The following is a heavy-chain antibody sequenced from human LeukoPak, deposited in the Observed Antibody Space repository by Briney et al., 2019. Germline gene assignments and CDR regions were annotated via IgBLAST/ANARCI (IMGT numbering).Heavy chain of an antibody. CDR1: GGSISIGSNY. CDR2: LYTSGST. D-gene: IGHD2/OR15-2a*01. J-gene: IGHJ5*01. V-gene: IGHV4-61*02. Sequence: SETLSLTCTVSGGSISIGSNYWSWIRQPAGEGLEWIGRLYTSGSTNYNPSLNGRVTISVDTSMNQFSLKVNSVTAADTAVYYCARERNTWFDSWGQGILVTVSS. CDR3: ARERNTWFDS.